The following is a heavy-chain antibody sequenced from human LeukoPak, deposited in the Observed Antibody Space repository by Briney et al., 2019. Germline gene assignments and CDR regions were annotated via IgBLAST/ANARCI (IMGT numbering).Heavy chain of an antibody. CDR3: ARGVWSSGWSAYYFDY. V-gene: IGHV4-59*01. Sequence: SETLSLTCTVSGGSISSYYWIWIRQPPGKGREWIANIYYSGSTNYSPSLRSRVTISVDTSKNQFSLELTSVIAADTAVYYCARGVWSSGWSAYYFDYWGQGTLVTVSS. CDR1: GGSISSYY. CDR2: IYYSGST. J-gene: IGHJ4*02. D-gene: IGHD6-19*01.